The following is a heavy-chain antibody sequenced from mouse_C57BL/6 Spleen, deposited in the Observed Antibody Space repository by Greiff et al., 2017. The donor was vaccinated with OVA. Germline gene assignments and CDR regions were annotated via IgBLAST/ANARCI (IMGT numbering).Heavy chain of an antibody. V-gene: IGHV1-81*01. CDR2: IYPRSGNT. CDR3: ARDYGSSYVGWYFDV. D-gene: IGHD1-1*01. CDR1: GYTFTSYG. J-gene: IGHJ1*03. Sequence: VKLQQSGAELARPGASVKLSCKASGYTFTSYGISWVKQRTGQGLEWIGEIYPRSGNTYYNEKFKGKATLTADKSSSTAYMELRSLTSEDSAVYFCARDYGSSYVGWYFDVWGTGTTVTVSS.